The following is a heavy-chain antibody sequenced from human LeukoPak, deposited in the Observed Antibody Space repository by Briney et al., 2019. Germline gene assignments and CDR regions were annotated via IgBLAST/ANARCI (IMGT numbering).Heavy chain of an antibody. D-gene: IGHD3-22*01. CDR1: GFTFSSYS. Sequence: GSLRLSCAASGFTFSSYSMNWVRQAPGKGLEWVSSISSSSSTIYYADSVKGRFTISRDNAKNSLYLQMNSLRAEDTAVYYCARDRVTMNFDYWGQGTLVTVSS. CDR3: ARDRVTMNFDY. CDR2: ISSSSSTI. J-gene: IGHJ4*02. V-gene: IGHV3-48*01.